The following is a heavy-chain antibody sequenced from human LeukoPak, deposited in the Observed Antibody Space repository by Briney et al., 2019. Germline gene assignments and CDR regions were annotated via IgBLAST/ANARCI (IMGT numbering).Heavy chain of an antibody. CDR2: ISSSGSTI. CDR1: GFTFSDYY. V-gene: IGHV3-11*01. J-gene: IGHJ6*03. CDR3: ARDSTRYSSSSWDYYYMDV. D-gene: IGHD6-6*01. Sequence: GGSLRLSCAASGFTFSDYYMSWIRQAPGKGLEWVSYISSSGSTIYYADPVKGRFTISRDNAKNSLYLQMNSLRAEDTAVYYCARDSTRYSSSSWDYYYMDVWGKGTTVTVSS.